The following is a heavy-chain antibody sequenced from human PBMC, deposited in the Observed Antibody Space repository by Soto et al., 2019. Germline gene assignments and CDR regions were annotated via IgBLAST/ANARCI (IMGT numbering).Heavy chain of an antibody. V-gene: IGHV3-23*01. Sequence: EVQLLESGGGLVQPGGSLRLSCAASRITFSNYGMSWVRQAPGKGLEWVSAISGSGTSTYYADSVKGRFTISRDNSKNTLYLQMNNLRAEDTALYYCATFLWASCYFDWGREPWSPSPQ. D-gene: IGHD2-15*01. J-gene: IGHJ4*02. CDR3: ATFLWASCYFD. CDR1: RITFSNYG. CDR2: ISGSGTST.